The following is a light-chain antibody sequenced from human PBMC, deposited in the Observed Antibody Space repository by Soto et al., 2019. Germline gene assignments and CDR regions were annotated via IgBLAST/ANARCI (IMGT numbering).Light chain of an antibody. CDR2: EVF. CDR1: SSDVGGYNY. V-gene: IGLV2-8*01. J-gene: IGLJ1*01. CDR3: SSYAGSNNFDV. Sequence: QPVLTQPPSASGSPGQSVTISCTGTSSDVGGYNYVSWYQQHPDKAPKLMIYEVFKRPSGVPDRFSGSKSGNTASLTVSGLQAEDEADYYCSSYAGSNNFDVFGTGTKLTVL.